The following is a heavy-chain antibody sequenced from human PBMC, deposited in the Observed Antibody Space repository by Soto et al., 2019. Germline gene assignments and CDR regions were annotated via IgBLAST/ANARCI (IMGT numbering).Heavy chain of an antibody. CDR3: AYLPFCGCSLFLFSLSGMDV. J-gene: IGHJ6*02. CDR1: GFSLSTSGVG. Sequence: QITLKESGPTLVKPTQTLTLTCTFSGFSLSTSGVGVAWIRQPPGKALEWLALIYWDDDKRYRPSLESRLTNTQXXXXXXXXXXXXXXXPVXXXTYYSAYLPFCGCSLFLFSLSGMDVWGQGAKVTVSS. D-gene: IGHD2-21*01. V-gene: IGHV2-5*02. CDR2: IYWDDDK.